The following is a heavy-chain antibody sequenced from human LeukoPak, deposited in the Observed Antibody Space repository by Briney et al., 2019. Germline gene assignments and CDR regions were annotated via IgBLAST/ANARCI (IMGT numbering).Heavy chain of an antibody. J-gene: IGHJ4*01. Sequence: HPGGSLRLSCAASGFSFSSFSMNWVRQAPGKGPVWVSRITRNSGSDYADSVRGRFTISREDDKNTLNLQMVSLISDDEAESYYVRGTTDYPGVDYWGRGTLVTVSS. CDR3: VRGTTDYPGVDY. V-gene: IGHV3-74*01. CDR1: GFSFSSFS. CDR2: ITRNSGS. D-gene: IGHD1-1*01.